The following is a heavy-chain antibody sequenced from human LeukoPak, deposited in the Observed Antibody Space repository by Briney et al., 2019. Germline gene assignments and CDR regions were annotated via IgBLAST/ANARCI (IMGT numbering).Heavy chain of an antibody. V-gene: IGHV1-18*01. D-gene: IGHD1-26*01. J-gene: IGHJ4*02. CDR2: ISAYNGNT. Sequence: ASVKVSCKASGYTFTSYGISWVRQAPGQGLVWMGWISAYNGNTNYAQKLQGRVTMTTDTSTSTAYMELRSLRSDDTAVYYCARFKVGATHNDYWGQGTLVTVSS. CDR1: GYTFTSYG. CDR3: ARFKVGATHNDY.